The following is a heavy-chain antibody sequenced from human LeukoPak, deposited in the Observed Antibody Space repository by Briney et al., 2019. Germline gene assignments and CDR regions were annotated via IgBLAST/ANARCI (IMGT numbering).Heavy chain of an antibody. Sequence: GASVKVSCKASGNTFTGYNMHWVRQAPGQGLEWMGRINPNSGGTNYAQRFQGRVTMTRDTSINTAYMELSRLRSDDTAVYYCARDLSASVADFDYWGQGTLVTVSS. V-gene: IGHV1-2*06. CDR1: GNTFTGYN. CDR2: INPNSGGT. CDR3: ARDLSASVADFDY. D-gene: IGHD6-19*01. J-gene: IGHJ4*02.